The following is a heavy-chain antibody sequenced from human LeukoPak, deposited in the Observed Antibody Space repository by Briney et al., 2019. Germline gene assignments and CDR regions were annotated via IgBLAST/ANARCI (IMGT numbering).Heavy chain of an antibody. CDR2: ISGSGPNT. CDR3: AIGLYGGPFDY. V-gene: IGHV3-23*01. Sequence: GSLRLSCAPPGYTFSNYAMSWVRQAPGKGLEWVSPISGSGPNTYYADSVKGRCTISRDNSKNTLYLQMNSLRADDTAVYYCAIGLYGGPFDYWGQGTLVTVSS. J-gene: IGHJ4*02. CDR1: GYTFSNYA. D-gene: IGHD4-17*01.